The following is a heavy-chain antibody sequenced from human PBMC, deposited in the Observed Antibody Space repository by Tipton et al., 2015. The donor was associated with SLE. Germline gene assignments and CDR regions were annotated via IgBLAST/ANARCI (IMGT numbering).Heavy chain of an antibody. Sequence: TLSLTCTVSGGSISSGSYYWSWIRQPAGKGMEWIGHLYTSGSANYNPSLKSRVTISVDTSKNQFSLKLSPVTAADTAVYYCARDFGAMVQGEGAFDIWGQGTMVTVSS. D-gene: IGHD3-10*01. CDR3: ARDFGAMVQGEGAFDI. J-gene: IGHJ3*02. CDR2: LYTSGSA. CDR1: GGSISSGSYY. V-gene: IGHV4-61*09.